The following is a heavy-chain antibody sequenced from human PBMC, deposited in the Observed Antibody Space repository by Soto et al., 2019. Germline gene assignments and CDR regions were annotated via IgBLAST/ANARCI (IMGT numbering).Heavy chain of an antibody. CDR2: ISGSGGST. Sequence: EVQLLESGGGLVQPGGSLRLSCAASGFTFATYAMSWVRQAPGKGLEWVSAISGSGGSTYYADSVKGRFTISRDNSKTTLYLQMNSLRAEDTAVYYCARSKYNWNYWDYWGQGTLVTVSS. CDR3: ARSKYNWNYWDY. D-gene: IGHD1-20*01. V-gene: IGHV3-23*01. CDR1: GFTFATYA. J-gene: IGHJ4*02.